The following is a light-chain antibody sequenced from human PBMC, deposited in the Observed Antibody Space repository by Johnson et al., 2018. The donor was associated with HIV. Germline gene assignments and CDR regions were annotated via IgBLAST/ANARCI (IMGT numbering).Light chain of an antibody. V-gene: IGLV1-51*01. CDR3: GTWDSSLYAYV. CDR2: DNN. CDR1: TSNIGNNY. Sequence: QSVLSQPPSVSAAPGQKVTVSCSGSTSNIGNNYVSWYQQLPGTAPKLLIYDNNKRPSGIPDRFSGSKSGTSATLGITGLQTGDEADYYCGTWDSSLYAYVSGAGTKVTAL. J-gene: IGLJ1*01.